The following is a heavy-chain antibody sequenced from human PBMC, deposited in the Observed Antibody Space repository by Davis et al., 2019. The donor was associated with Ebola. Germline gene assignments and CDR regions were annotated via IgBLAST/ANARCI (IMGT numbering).Heavy chain of an antibody. CDR2: MNPNSGNT. D-gene: IGHD6-13*01. Sequence: ASVKVSCKASGYTFTSYYMHWVRQAPGQGLEWMGWMNPNSGNTGYAQKFQGRVTITRNTSISTAYMELSSLRSEDTAVYYCARVGQQLGNNWFDPWGQGTLVTVSS. CDR1: GYTFTSYY. J-gene: IGHJ5*02. V-gene: IGHV1-8*03. CDR3: ARVGQQLGNNWFDP.